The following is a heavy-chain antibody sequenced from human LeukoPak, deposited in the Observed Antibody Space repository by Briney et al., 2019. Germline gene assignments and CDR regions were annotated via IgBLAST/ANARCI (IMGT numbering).Heavy chain of an antibody. V-gene: IGHV4-59*01. CDR2: IYYSGST. J-gene: IGHJ4*02. CDR3: AREPAAASSLDY. Sequence: PSETLSLTCTVSGGSMSSYYWSWIRQPPGKGLEWIGYIYYSGSTNYNPSLESRVTISVDTSKNQFSLKLRSMTAADTAVYYCAREPAAASSLDYWGLGALVTVSS. D-gene: IGHD2-2*01. CDR1: GGSMSSYY.